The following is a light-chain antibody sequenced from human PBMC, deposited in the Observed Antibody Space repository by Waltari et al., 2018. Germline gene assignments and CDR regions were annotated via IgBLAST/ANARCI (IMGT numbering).Light chain of an antibody. CDR2: QVS. CDR3: CSSVGSSSFVV. CDR1: SSDIGRYDL. J-gene: IGLJ2*01. V-gene: IGLV2-23*02. Sequence: QSALTQPASVSGSPGQSITISCTGTSSDIGRYDLVSWYQKHPGKAPKLIIYQVSNRPSGVSDRFSGSKSGNTASLTISGLQAEDVADYSCCSSVGSSSFVVFGGGTKLTVL.